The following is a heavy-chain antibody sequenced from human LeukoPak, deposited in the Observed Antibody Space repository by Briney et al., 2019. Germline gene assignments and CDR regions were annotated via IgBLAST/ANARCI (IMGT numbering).Heavy chain of an antibody. CDR1: GGSFSGYY. J-gene: IGHJ4*02. D-gene: IGHD4-23*01. CDR2: INHSGST. CDR3: ARGPSGGNSEFDY. V-gene: IGHV4-34*01. Sequence: PSETLSLTCAVYGGSFSGYYWSWIRQPPGKGLEWIGEINHSGSTNYNPSLKSRVTISVDTSKNQFSLKLSSVTAADTAVYYCARGPSGGNSEFDYWGQGTLVTVSS.